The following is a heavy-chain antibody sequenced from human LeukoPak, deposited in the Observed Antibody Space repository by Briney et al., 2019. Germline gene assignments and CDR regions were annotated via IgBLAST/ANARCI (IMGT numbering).Heavy chain of an antibody. CDR3: ASGTYYKWDY. CDR2: IYHSGNT. D-gene: IGHD3-10*01. Sequence: PSETLSLTCAVSGGSISSTNLWSWVRQPPGKGLEWIGEIYHSGNTNYNPSLKSRVKISVDESANRFSLELSSVTAADTAVYFCASGTYYKWDYWGQGTLVTVSS. J-gene: IGHJ4*02. CDR1: GGSISSTNL. V-gene: IGHV4-4*02.